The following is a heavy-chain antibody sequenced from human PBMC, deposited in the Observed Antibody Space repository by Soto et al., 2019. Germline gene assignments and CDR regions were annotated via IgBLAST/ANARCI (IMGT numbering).Heavy chain of an antibody. J-gene: IGHJ6*02. CDR2: ISGYNGNT. V-gene: IGHV1-18*01. CDR1: GYSFTTYG. CDR3: AXEGPAPYYYYGMDV. Sequence: QVQLVQSRGEVKKPGASVKVSCKTSGYSFTTYGISWVRQAPGQGLEWMGWISGYNGNTNYAQKLQGRVTMTTDTPXXXXXXEXXXXRXDDXAVXYCAXEGPAPYYYYGMDVWGQGSTVTVSS.